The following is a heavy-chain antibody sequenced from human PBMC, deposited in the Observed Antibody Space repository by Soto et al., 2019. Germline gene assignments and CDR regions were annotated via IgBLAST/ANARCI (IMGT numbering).Heavy chain of an antibody. CDR3: ARGEEAAAGPGDH. J-gene: IGHJ4*02. Sequence: QVQLVESGGGVVQPGRSLRLSCAASGFTFSSYGMHWVRQAPGKGLEWVAVIWYDGSNKYYADSVKGRFTISRDNSKKTLYLQMNRLRAEDTAVYYCARGEEAAAGPGDHWGQGTLVTVSS. V-gene: IGHV3-33*01. CDR2: IWYDGSNK. CDR1: GFTFSSYG. D-gene: IGHD6-13*01.